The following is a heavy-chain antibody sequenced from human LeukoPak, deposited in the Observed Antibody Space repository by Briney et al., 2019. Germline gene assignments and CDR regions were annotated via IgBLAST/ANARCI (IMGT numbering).Heavy chain of an antibody. CDR1: GFTFSDSY. V-gene: IGHV3-11*06. CDR2: SSSGGSYT. CDR3: ASSMGIATRPYYFDY. J-gene: IGHJ4*02. D-gene: IGHD6-6*01. Sequence: GGSLRLACAAAGFTFSDSYMTWIRQAAGKGLEWISYSSSGGSYTNYSDSVKGRFTISRDNAKNSLYLQMNVLRAEDTAVYYCASSMGIATRPYYFDYWGQGTLVTVSS.